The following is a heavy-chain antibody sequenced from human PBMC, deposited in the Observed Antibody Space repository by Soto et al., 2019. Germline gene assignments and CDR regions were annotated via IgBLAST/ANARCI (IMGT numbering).Heavy chain of an antibody. CDR1: GFTFSSYG. CDR2: IWYDGSNK. J-gene: IGHJ4*02. CDR3: TREFRGSFPDPFLRYYFDY. Sequence: GGSLRLSCAASGFTFSSYGMHWVRQAPGKGLEWVAVIWYDGSNKYYADSVKGRFTISRDNSKNTLYLQMNSLRAEDTAVYYCTREFRGSFPDPFLRYYFDYWGQGTLVTVSS. V-gene: IGHV3-33*01. D-gene: IGHD1-26*01.